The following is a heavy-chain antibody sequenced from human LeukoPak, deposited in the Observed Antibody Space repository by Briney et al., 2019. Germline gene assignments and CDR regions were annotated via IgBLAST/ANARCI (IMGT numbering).Heavy chain of an antibody. CDR3: AKDSNSGYVSVGPDF. CDR1: GFAFSNYG. V-gene: IGHV3-30*02. J-gene: IGHJ4*02. D-gene: IGHD5-12*01. CDR2: VRYDGSNE. Sequence: GGSLRLSCPTSGFAFSNYGMHWVRQAPGKGLEWVAFVRYDGSNEYYADSVKGRFTVSRDNSRNTLYLQMNSLTSEDTGVYSCAKDSNSGYVSVGPDFWGLGTLVTVSS.